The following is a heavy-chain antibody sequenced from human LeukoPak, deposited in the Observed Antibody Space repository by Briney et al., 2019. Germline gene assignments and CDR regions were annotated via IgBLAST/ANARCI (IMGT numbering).Heavy chain of an antibody. CDR2: INHSGST. J-gene: IGHJ5*02. V-gene: IGHV4-34*01. Sequence: PSETLSLTCAGYGGSFSGYYWSWIRQPPGKGLEWIGEINHSGSTNYNPSLKSRVTISVDTSKDQFSLKLSSVTAADTAVYYCARGRGVVVPAAIKPSRYNWFDPWGQGTLVTVSS. CDR1: GGSFSGYY. D-gene: IGHD2-2*01. CDR3: ARGRGVVVPAAIKPSRYNWFDP.